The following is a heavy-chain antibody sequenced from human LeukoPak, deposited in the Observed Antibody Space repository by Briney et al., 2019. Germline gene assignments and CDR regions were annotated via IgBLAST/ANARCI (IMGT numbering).Heavy chain of an antibody. CDR2: ISWDGGST. J-gene: IGHJ4*02. CDR3: AKGGSGSYLSPPIFDY. V-gene: IGHV3-43D*03. Sequence: GGSLRLSCAASGFTFDDYAMHWVRQAPGKGLEWVSLISWDGGSTYYADSVKGRFTISRDNSKNSLYLQMNSLRAEDTALYYCAKGGSGSYLSPPIFDYWGQGTLVTVSS. CDR1: GFTFDDYA. D-gene: IGHD3-10*01.